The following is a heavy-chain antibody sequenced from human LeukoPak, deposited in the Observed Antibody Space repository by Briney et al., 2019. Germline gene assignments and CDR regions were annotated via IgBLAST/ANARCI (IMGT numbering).Heavy chain of an antibody. D-gene: IGHD6-19*01. CDR2: IIPILGIA. J-gene: IGHJ4*02. CDR1: GGTFTSYA. CDR3: ARGQQWPSRPFDY. Sequence: SVKGSCKASGGTFTSYAISWVRHAPGQGLEWMGRIIPILGIANYAQKFQGRVTITADKSTSTPYMELSSLRSEDTAVYYCARGQQWPSRPFDYWGQGTLVTVSS. V-gene: IGHV1-69*04.